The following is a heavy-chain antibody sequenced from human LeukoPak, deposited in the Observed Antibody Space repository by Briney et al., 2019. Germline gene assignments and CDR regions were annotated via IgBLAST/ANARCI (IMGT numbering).Heavy chain of an antibody. CDR1: GYMFIGYS. J-gene: IGHJ5*02. D-gene: IGHD2-8*01. CDR3: AREYDRSTNRLDP. Sequence: ASVKVSCKASGYMFIGYSIHWVRQAPGHGLEWMGWINPKSGATNYAQEFQGRVTMTCDTSISTVYMEVSRLRFDDTATYYCAREYDRSTNRLDPWGQGTLVTVSS. V-gene: IGHV1-2*02. CDR2: INPKSGAT.